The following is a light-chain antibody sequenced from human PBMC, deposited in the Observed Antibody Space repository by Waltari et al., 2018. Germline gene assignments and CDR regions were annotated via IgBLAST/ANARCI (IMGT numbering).Light chain of an antibody. CDR1: RSDVGGYTF. CDR2: DVT. V-gene: IGLV2-11*01. J-gene: IGLJ3*02. CDR3: CSYAGSYPHWV. Sequence: QSALTQPRPVSGSPGQSVTISCTGTRSDVGGYTFASSYQQYPGKAPKLLIYDVTRLPSGVPDRFSGSKSGNTASLTISGLQAEDEADYYCCSYAGSYPHWVFGGGTKLTVL.